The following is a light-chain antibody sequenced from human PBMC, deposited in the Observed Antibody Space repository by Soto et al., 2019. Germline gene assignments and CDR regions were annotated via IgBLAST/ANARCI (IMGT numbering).Light chain of an antibody. Sequence: EIVLTQSPATLSLSPGERATLSCRASQSVSSYLAWYQQKPGQAPRLLIYDASNRATGIPARFSGSGSGTDFTLTNSTLEPEDFAVYYCQQRSNWPPGTWTFGQGTKVEIK. CDR2: DAS. CDR3: QQRSNWPPGTWT. CDR1: QSVSSY. V-gene: IGKV3-11*01. J-gene: IGKJ1*01.